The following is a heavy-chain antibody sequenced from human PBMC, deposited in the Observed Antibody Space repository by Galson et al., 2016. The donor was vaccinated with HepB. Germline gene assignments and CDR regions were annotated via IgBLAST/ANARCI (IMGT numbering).Heavy chain of an antibody. J-gene: IGHJ4*02. CDR3: ARGRRAGITALMLDY. Sequence: SVKVSCKVSGGNFGSFVISWVRQAPGQGLEWMGAIIPIFDRANYAQKFQARSIITADKSTSTAYMELRNLRSEDTAVYYCARGRRAGITALMLDYWGQGSLVTVSS. CDR1: GGNFGSFV. V-gene: IGHV1-69*06. D-gene: IGHD1-7*01. CDR2: IIPIFDRA.